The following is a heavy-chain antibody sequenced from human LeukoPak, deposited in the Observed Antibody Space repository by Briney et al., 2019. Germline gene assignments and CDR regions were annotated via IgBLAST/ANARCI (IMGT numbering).Heavy chain of an antibody. D-gene: IGHD6-19*01. CDR1: GGSFSGYY. V-gene: IGHV4-34*01. J-gene: IGHJ3*02. Sequence: SETLSLTCAVSGGSFSGYYWSWIRPPPRKGLEWIGEINHSGSTNYNPSLKRRVTISVDTSKNQFSLKLSSATAADTAVYYCARALAGTLEAFDIWGQGTIVTVYS. CDR3: ARALAGTLEAFDI. CDR2: INHSGST.